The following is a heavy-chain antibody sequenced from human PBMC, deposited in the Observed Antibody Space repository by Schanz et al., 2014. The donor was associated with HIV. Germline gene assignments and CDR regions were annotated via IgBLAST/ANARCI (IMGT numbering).Heavy chain of an antibody. V-gene: IGHV3-21*01. CDR1: GFTFSSFN. Sequence: EVHLVESGGGLVTPGESLTISCAASGFTFSSFNMNWVRQAPGKGLEWISSISSTSSSIYYASSVRGRFSISRDNAKNSLFLQMTSLGDDDTAVYYCARGDPYYFDNWGQGILVSVSS. CDR2: ISSTSSSI. J-gene: IGHJ4*02. CDR3: ARGDPYYFDN.